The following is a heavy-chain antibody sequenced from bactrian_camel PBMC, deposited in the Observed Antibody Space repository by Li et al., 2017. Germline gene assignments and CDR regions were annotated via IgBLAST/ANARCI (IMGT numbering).Heavy chain of an antibody. Sequence: VQLVESGGGSVQAGGSLRLSCQLSGYAYFVAWFRQAPGKARESLAVIDNDGAITYAESVKGRFTLSMDNTKNTLFLQMNSLKPDDTAKYYCAADGYRAGNCVGVSDPADFRYWGQGTQVTVS. CDR3: AADGYRAGNCVGVSDPADFRY. CDR2: IDNDGAIT. CDR1: GYAYF. J-gene: IGHJ6*01. V-gene: IGHV3S1*01. D-gene: IGHD1*01.